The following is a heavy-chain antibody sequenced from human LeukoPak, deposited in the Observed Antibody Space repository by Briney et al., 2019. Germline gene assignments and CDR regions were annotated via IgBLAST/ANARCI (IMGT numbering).Heavy chain of an antibody. CDR2: IWYDGSNK. CDR3: ARKDYYDSSGYPIDY. J-gene: IGHJ4*02. CDR1: GFTFSSYG. D-gene: IGHD3-22*01. Sequence: PGRSLRLSCAASGFTFSSYGMHWVRQAPGKVLEWVAVIWYDGSNKYYADSVKGRFTISRDNSKNTLYLQMNSLRAEDTAVYYCARKDYYDSSGYPIDYWGQGTLVTVSS. V-gene: IGHV3-33*01.